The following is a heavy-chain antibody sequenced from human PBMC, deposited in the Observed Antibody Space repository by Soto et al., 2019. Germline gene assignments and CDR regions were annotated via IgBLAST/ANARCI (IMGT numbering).Heavy chain of an antibody. CDR2: ISSSSSYI. CDR1: GLTFGSRA. D-gene: IGHD3-3*01. Sequence: ESGGDLIQPGGSLRLSCVASGLTFGSRAMSWVRQAPGKGLEWVSSISSSSSYIYYADSVKGRFTISRDNAKNSLYLQMNSLRAEDTAVYYCARDSEFGVVINYYYYYGMDVWGQGTTVTVSS. J-gene: IGHJ6*02. V-gene: IGHV3-21*01. CDR3: ARDSEFGVVINYYYYYGMDV.